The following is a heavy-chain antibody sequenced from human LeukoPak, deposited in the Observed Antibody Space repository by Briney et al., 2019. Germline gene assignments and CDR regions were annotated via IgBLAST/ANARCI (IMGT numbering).Heavy chain of an antibody. D-gene: IGHD6-13*01. Sequence: SETLSLTCTVSRYSISSHYYWGWIRQPPGEGLEWIGTIYHSGSTYYNPSLKSRVTISVDTSKNQFSLKLSSVTAADTAVYYCARDTIAPNDAFGVWGQGTMVTVSS. CDR3: ARDTIAPNDAFGV. CDR1: RYSISSHYY. CDR2: IYHSGST. V-gene: IGHV4-38-2*02. J-gene: IGHJ3*01.